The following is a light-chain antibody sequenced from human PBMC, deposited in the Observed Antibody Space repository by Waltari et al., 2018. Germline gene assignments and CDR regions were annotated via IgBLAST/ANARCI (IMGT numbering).Light chain of an antibody. V-gene: IGLV2-14*01. CDR3: SSYTSISTFV. Sequence: QSALTQPASVSGSPGQSVTISCTGTSRAVGRYIYVPWYQQQPDKAPRLIIYEATKWPSGVSNRFSGSKSGNTASLTISGLQAEDEADYYCSSYTSISTFVFGSGTKVTVL. J-gene: IGLJ1*01. CDR1: SRAVGRYIY. CDR2: EAT.